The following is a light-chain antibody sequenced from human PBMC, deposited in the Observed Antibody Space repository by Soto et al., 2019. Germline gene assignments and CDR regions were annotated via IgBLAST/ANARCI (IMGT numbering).Light chain of an antibody. V-gene: IGKV3-15*01. CDR2: GAS. J-gene: IGKJ1*01. CDR3: QQYNNWPQT. CDR1: QSVGSD. Sequence: EILMTQSPSTLSVSARAIATFSCRASQSVGSDLVWYRQKPGQAPRLLIYGASTRATGIPARFSGSGSGTEFTLTISSLQSEDFAVYYCQQYNNWPQTFGQGTKVDI.